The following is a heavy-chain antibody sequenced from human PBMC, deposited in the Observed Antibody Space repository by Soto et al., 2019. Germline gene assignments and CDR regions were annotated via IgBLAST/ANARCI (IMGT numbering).Heavy chain of an antibody. J-gene: IGHJ4*02. Sequence: EVQLVESGGGLVQPGGSLRLSCAVSGFTFSTYWMHWVRQAPGKGLVWVSGIKSDGTSTYYADSVKGRFTISRDNTRNTLYLQMSSLRAEDTGLYYCTTEQQLWIGAYAYWGQGALVTVSS. D-gene: IGHD2-8*01. CDR3: TTEQQLWIGAYAY. CDR2: IKSDGTST. CDR1: GFTFSTYW. V-gene: IGHV3-74*01.